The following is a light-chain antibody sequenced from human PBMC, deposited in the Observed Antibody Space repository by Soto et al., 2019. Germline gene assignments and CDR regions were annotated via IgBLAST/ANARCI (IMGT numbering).Light chain of an antibody. V-gene: IGKV1-39*01. CDR1: QTVNNF. CDR2: TSS. CDR3: QQSNRAPWT. J-gene: IGKJ1*01. Sequence: DIPMTQSPSSLSASVGDRATIACRASQTVNNFLNWYQQKAGQAPRLLISTSSSLHSGVPSRFSGSGSGIDFTPSNSRLQPEDFADYYYQQSNRAPWTFGHRTKVEIK.